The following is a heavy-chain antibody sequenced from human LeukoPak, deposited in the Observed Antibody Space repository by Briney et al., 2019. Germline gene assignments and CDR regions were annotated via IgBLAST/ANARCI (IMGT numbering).Heavy chain of an antibody. CDR1: GFTFDEYG. CDR2: ILYDGSNK. V-gene: IGHV3-30*03. CDR3: ARDGQGGDGYNWFDP. D-gene: IGHD3-16*01. Sequence: GGSLRLSCAASGFTFDEYGMSGVRQAPGKGLEWVAVILYDGSNKYYADSVKGRFTISRDNSKNTLYLQMNSLRAEETAVYYCARDGQGGDGYNWFDPWGQGTLVTVSS. J-gene: IGHJ5*02.